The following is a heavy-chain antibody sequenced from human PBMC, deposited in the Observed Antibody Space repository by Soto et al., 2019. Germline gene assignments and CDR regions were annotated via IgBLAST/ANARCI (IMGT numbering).Heavy chain of an antibody. CDR1: GFTFSSYA. CDR2: ISYDGSNK. D-gene: IGHD4-17*01. V-gene: IGHV3-30-3*01. CDR3: ANQHYAFDY. J-gene: IGHJ4*02. Sequence: QVPLVESGGGVVQPGRSLRLSCAASGFTFSSYAMHWVRQAPGKGLEWVAVISYDGSNKYYADSVKGRFPISRDNSKNTLYLQINILRAEDTAVYYCANQHYAFDYWGQGTLVTVSS.